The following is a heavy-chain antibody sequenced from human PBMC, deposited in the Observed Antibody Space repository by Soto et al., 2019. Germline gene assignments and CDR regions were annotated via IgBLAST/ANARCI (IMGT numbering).Heavy chain of an antibody. Sequence: QVQLVQSGAEVQKPGSSVKVSCKAPGGTFSSYAISWVRQAPGQGLEWMGGIIPIFGTAKYAQKFQGRVTITADESTITGYMELSSLRSEDTAVYYCARSQGGSSSLDIYYYYYYGMDVWGQGTRVTVSS. CDR3: ARSQGGSSSLDIYYYYYYGMDV. CDR2: IIPIFGTA. CDR1: GGTFSSYA. D-gene: IGHD2-15*01. V-gene: IGHV1-69*01. J-gene: IGHJ6*02.